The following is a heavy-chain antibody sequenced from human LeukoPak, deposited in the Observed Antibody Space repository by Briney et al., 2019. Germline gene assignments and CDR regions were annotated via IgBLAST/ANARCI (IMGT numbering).Heavy chain of an antibody. D-gene: IGHD3-10*01. CDR3: AKVGPGYYAPDAFDI. Sequence: GGSLRLSCAASGFTFSSYAMHWVRQAPGKGLEWLAFIRYDGSNKYYADSVKGRFTISRDNSKNTLYLQMNSLRAEDTAVYYCAKVGPGYYAPDAFDIWGQGTMVTVSS. CDR1: GFTFSSYA. V-gene: IGHV3-30*02. CDR2: IRYDGSNK. J-gene: IGHJ3*02.